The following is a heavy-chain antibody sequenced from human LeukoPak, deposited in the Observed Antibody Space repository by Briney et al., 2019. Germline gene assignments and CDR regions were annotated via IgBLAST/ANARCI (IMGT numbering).Heavy chain of an antibody. D-gene: IGHD3-10*01. V-gene: IGHV3-7*01. J-gene: IGHJ6*04. Sequence: GESLRLSCAASGFTFSSYWMGWVRQAPGKGLEWVANIKQDGGEKYYVDSVKGRFTISRDNAKNSLYLQMNSLRAEDTAVYYCARDRGFGQADVWGKGTTVTVSS. CDR1: GFTFSSYW. CDR2: IKQDGGEK. CDR3: ARDRGFGQADV.